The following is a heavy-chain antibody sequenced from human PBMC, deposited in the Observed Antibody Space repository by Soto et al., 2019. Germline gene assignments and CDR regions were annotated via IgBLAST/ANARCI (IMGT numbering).Heavy chain of an antibody. Sequence: EVQLLESGGGLVQPGGSLRLSCAAAGFTFRSYAMNWVRQAPGKGLEWVSRITGSGVTTYYANSVKGRFTISRDNSNNTLSLQINSLRAEDTALYYCAKDLLHTYSFDSSVFFDYWGQGTLVTVSS. V-gene: IGHV3-23*01. D-gene: IGHD3-22*01. CDR2: ITGSGVTT. CDR1: GFTFRSYA. J-gene: IGHJ4*02. CDR3: AKDLLHTYSFDSSVFFDY.